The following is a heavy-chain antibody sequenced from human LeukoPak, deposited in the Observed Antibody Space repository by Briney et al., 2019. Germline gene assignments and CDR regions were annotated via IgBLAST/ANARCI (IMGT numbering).Heavy chain of an antibody. J-gene: IGHJ4*02. D-gene: IGHD6-13*01. CDR3: ARDSSWYYFDY. Sequence: GGSLRLSCAASGFTFSIYAMHWVRQAPGKGLEYVSAISSNGGSTYYANSVKGRFTISRDNSKNTLYLQMGSLRAEDMAVYYCARDSSWYYFDYWGQGTLVTVSS. V-gene: IGHV3-64*01. CDR2: ISSNGGST. CDR1: GFTFSIYA.